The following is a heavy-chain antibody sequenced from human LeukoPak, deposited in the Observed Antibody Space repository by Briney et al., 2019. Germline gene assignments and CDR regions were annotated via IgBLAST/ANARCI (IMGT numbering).Heavy chain of an antibody. CDR2: FDPEDGET. D-gene: IGHD2-21*02. Sequence: GGSLRLSCAASGFTFSSYAMHWVRQAPGKGLEWMGGFDPEDGETIYAQKFQGRVTMTEDTSTDTAYMELSSLRSEDTAVYYCATGTCGGDCIFDYWGQGTLVTVSS. CDR3: ATGTCGGDCIFDY. V-gene: IGHV1-24*01. CDR1: GFTFSSYA. J-gene: IGHJ4*02.